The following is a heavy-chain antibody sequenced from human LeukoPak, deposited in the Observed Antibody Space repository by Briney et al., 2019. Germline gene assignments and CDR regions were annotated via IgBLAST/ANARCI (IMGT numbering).Heavy chain of an antibody. D-gene: IGHD6-6*01. CDR1: GGSISGYY. CDR2: IYYSGST. CDR3: ARVPLAARGAVYFYYMDV. J-gene: IGHJ6*03. V-gene: IGHV4-59*01. Sequence: SETLSLTCTVSGGSISGYYWSWIRQPPGKGLEWIGYIYYSGSTNYNPSLKSRVTISIDTSKNQFSLKLSSVTAADTAAYYCARVPLAARGAVYFYYMDVWGKGTTVTVSS.